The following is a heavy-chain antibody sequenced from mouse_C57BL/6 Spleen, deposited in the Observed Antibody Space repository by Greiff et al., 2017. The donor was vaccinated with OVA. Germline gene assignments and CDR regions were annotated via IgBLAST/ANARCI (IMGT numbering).Heavy chain of an antibody. V-gene: IGHV14-4*01. CDR1: GFNIKDDY. D-gene: IGHD2-3*01. Sequence: VQLQQSGAELVRPGASVKLSCTASGFNIKDDYMHWVKQRPEQGLEWIGWIDPENGDTEYASKFQGKATITADPSSNTAYLQLSSLTSEDSAVYYCTTPGGYYSVWGTGTTVTVSS. CDR2: IDPENGDT. J-gene: IGHJ1*03. CDR3: TTPGGYYSV.